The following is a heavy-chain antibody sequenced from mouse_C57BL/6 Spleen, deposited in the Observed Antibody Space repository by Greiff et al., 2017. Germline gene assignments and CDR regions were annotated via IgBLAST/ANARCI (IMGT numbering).Heavy chain of an antibody. D-gene: IGHD2-4*01. J-gene: IGHJ2*01. CDR1: GYAFSSSG. CDR3: ARWGPYDDDDY. Sequence: QVQLQQSGPELVKPGASVKISCKASGYAFSSSGMNWVKQRPGKGLEWIGRIYPGDGDTNYNGKFKGKATLTADKSSSTAYMQLSSLTSEDSAVYFSARWGPYDDDDYWGQGTTLTVSS. V-gene: IGHV1-82*01. CDR2: IYPGDGDT.